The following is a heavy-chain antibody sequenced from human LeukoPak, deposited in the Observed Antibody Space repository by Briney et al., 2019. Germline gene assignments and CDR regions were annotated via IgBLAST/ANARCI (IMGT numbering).Heavy chain of an antibody. CDR1: GCTFTKYS. V-gene: IGHV1-3*01. Sequence: ASVKVSCKSSGCTFTKYSLHWVRRAPGQGLEWMGWIKVGNGNTKYSQNFQGRVTFTRDTSASTAYMEVSSLRSGDTAVYYCGRDLRPALDLWGQGTMVTVSS. CDR2: IKVGNGNT. J-gene: IGHJ3*01. CDR3: GRDLRPALDL. D-gene: IGHD5/OR15-5a*01.